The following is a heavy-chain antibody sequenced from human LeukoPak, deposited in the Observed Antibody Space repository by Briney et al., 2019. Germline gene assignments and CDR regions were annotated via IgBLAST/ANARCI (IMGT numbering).Heavy chain of an antibody. CDR3: FATRAAAGNNWFDP. D-gene: IGHD6-13*01. CDR2: IYHSGST. Sequence: SGTLSLTCAVSGASISSSNWWSGGRPPPGKGLEWSGDIYHSGSTNSNPSLSSRVPISAAKSTTQFSLTLSSVTAAATAVYYCFATRAAAGNNWFDPWGQGTLVTVSS. V-gene: IGHV4-4*02. CDR1: GASISSSNW. J-gene: IGHJ5*02.